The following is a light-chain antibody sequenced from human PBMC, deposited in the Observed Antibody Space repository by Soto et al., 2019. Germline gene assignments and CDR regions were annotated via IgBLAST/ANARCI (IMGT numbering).Light chain of an antibody. Sequence: VSGTEGDSVTITFRARQNIRNWLAWYQQKPGTAPYPLIYYASSLKSGVPARFSGSGSGTEFTLTICCLQPDDFATYYSHPYIPYSPFGQ. V-gene: IGKV1-5*01. J-gene: IGKJ1*01. CDR3: HPYIPYSP. CDR2: YAS. CDR1: QNIRNW.